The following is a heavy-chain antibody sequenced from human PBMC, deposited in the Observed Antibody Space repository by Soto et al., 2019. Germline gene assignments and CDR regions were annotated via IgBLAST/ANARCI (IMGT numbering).Heavy chain of an antibody. CDR1: GYTFTSYG. Sequence: KTAVASVKVSCKASGYTFTSYGISWVRQAPGQGLEWMGWISAYNGNTNYAQKLQGRVTMTTDTSTSTAYMELRSLRSDDTAVYYCARTVTTTPDIYYYYYMDVWGKGTTVTVSS. V-gene: IGHV1-18*01. CDR3: ARTVTTTPDIYYYYYMDV. CDR2: ISAYNGNT. D-gene: IGHD4-17*01. J-gene: IGHJ6*03.